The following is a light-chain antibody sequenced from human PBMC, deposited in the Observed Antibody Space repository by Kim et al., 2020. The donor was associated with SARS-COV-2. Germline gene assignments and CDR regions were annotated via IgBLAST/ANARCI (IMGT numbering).Light chain of an antibody. CDR2: AAS. Sequence: SASVGDSVTITCRASQSITNYLNWYQQKPGKAPKLLIYAASSLKSGVPSRFSGSGSGTDFTLTIRSLQPEDFATYYCQQSYSISSFGGGTKVDIK. CDR3: QQSYSISS. CDR1: QSITNY. V-gene: IGKV1-39*01. J-gene: IGKJ4*01.